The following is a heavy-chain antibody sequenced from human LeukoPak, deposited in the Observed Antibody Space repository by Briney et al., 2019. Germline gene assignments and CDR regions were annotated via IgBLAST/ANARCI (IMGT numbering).Heavy chain of an antibody. CDR1: GGSFSGYY. D-gene: IGHD3-22*01. CDR2: INHSGST. CDR3: ASIPRYDSSGDHYFDY. J-gene: IGHJ4*02. V-gene: IGHV4-34*01. Sequence: SETLSLTCAVYGGSFSGYYWSWIRQPPGKGLEWIGEINHSGSTNYNPSLKSRVTISVDTSKNQFSLKLSSVTAADTAVYYCASIPRYDSSGDHYFDYWGQGTLVTVSS.